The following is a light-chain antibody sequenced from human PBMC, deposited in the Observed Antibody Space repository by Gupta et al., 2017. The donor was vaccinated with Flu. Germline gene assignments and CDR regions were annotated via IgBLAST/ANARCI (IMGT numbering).Light chain of an antibody. CDR3: CSYAATYWV. J-gene: IGLJ3*02. V-gene: IGLV2-11*01. Sequence: QSALTQPRSVSGSHGQSVTISCTGTSSDVGGYKSVSWYQQLPGKAPKLMIYDVTQRPSEVPDRFSGSKSGNTASLTISGLQAEDEADYYCCSYAATYWVFGGGTKLTVL. CDR2: DVT. CDR1: SSDVGGYKS.